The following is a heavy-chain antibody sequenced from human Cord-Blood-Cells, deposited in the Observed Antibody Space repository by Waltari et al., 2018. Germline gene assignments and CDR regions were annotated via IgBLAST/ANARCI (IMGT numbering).Heavy chain of an antibody. J-gene: IGHJ4*02. V-gene: IGHV3-30*01. CDR3: ARGTSSDY. Sequence: QVQLVESGGGVVQPGRSLRLSCAASGFTFSSYAMHWVRQAPGKGLEWVAVISYDGSNKYYADSVKGRFTISRDNSKNTLYLQMNSPRAEDTAVYYCARGTSSDYWGQGTLVTVSS. CDR1: GFTFSSYA. CDR2: ISYDGSNK.